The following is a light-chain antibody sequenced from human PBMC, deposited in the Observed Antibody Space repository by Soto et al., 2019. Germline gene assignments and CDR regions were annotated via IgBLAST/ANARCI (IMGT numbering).Light chain of an antibody. J-gene: IGLJ2*01. CDR2: EVS. Sequence: QSALTQPASVSGSPGQSITISCTGTSSDVGGYNYVSWYQQHPGKAPKFMISEVSNRPSGVSNRFSGSKSGNTASLTISGLQAEDEADYYCSSYTSSSTLVFGGGTKLTVL. CDR1: SSDVGGYNY. CDR3: SSYTSSSTLV. V-gene: IGLV2-14*01.